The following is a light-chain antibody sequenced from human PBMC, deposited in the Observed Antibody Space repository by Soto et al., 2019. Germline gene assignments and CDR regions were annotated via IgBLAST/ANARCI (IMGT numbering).Light chain of an antibody. CDR2: DVS. Sequence: QSALTQPASVSRSPGQSITISCTGTSSDVGGYNYVSWYQQHPGKAPKLMIYDVSNRPSGVSYRFSGSKSGNTASLTISGLQAEDEADYYCSSYTSSSTLYVFGTGTKVTVL. CDR3: SSYTSSSTLYV. CDR1: SSDVGGYNY. V-gene: IGLV2-14*03. J-gene: IGLJ1*01.